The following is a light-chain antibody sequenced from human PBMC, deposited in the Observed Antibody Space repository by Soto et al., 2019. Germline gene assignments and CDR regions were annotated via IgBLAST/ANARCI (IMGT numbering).Light chain of an antibody. CDR1: ISDIGSYNY. J-gene: IGLJ2*01. Sequence: QSVLTQPRSVSGSPGQSVTISCTGTISDIGSYNYVSWYQHHPGKAPKLMIYDVINRPSGVPDRFSGSKSGNTASLPIAGLQAEDEADYYCCSYAGSDTLGSFGGGTKVTV. CDR3: CSYAGSDTLGS. V-gene: IGLV2-11*01. CDR2: DVI.